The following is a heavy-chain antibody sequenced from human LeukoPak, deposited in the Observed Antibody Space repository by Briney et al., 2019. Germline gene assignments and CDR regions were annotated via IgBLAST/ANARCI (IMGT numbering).Heavy chain of an antibody. CDR1: GGSISSGGYY. CDR2: IYYSGST. CDR3: ARNRGYSSYYGMDV. D-gene: IGHD6-13*01. J-gene: IGHJ6*02. Sequence: SETLSLTCTVSGGSISSGGYYWSWIRQHPGKGLEWIGYIYYSGSTYYNPSLKSRVTISVDTSKNQFSLKLSSVTAADTAVYYCARNRGYSSYYGMDVWGQGTTVTVSS. V-gene: IGHV4-31*03.